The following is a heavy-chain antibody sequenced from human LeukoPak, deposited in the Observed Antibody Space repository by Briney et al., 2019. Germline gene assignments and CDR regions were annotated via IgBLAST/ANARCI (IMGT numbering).Heavy chain of an antibody. CDR3: ARGRGWGTFEI. CDR2: IGTAGDT. Sequence: GGSLRLSCAASGFTFSSYVMHWVRQGTGKGLEWVSAIGTAGDTYYPGSVKGRFTTSRENAKNSLYLQMNSLRVGDTAVYYCARGRGWGTFEIWGQGTMVTVSS. CDR1: GFTFSSYV. J-gene: IGHJ3*02. V-gene: IGHV3-13*04. D-gene: IGHD3-10*01.